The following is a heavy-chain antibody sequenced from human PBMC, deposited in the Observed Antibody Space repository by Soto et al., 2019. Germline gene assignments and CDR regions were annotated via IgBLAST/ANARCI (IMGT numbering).Heavy chain of an antibody. D-gene: IGHD6-6*01. V-gene: IGHV7-4-1*01. CDR3: ARGAAARPYYYGMDV. CDR1: GYTFTSYA. CDR2: INTNTGNP. J-gene: IGHJ6*02. Sequence: ASVKVSCKASGYTFTSYAMNWVRQAPGQGLEWMGWINTNTGNPTYAQGFTGRLVFSLDTSVSTAYLQICSLKAEDTAVYYCARGAAARPYYYGMDVWGQGTTVTVSS.